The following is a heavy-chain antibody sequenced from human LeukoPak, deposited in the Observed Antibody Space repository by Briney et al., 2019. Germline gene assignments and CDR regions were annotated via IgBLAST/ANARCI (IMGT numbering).Heavy chain of an antibody. CDR2: ISAYNGNT. Sequence: ASVKVSCRASGYTFTNYGISWVRQAPGQGLEWMGWISAYNGNTNYAQKLQGRVTMTTDTSTSTAYMELRSLRSGDTAVYYCARVTGHYFDYWGQGTLVTVSS. CDR3: ARVTGHYFDY. CDR1: GYTFTNYG. J-gene: IGHJ4*02. D-gene: IGHD4-23*01. V-gene: IGHV1-18*01.